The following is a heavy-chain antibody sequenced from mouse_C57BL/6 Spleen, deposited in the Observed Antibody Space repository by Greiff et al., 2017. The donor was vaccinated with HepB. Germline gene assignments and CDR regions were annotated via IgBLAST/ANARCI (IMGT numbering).Heavy chain of an antibody. Sequence: QVQLQHPGAELVKPGASVKLSCKASGYTFTSYWMHWVKQRPGQGLEWIGMIHPNSGSTNYNEKFKSKATLTVDKSSSTAYMQLSSLTSEDSAVYYCAREYYGSTLFDYWGQGTTLTVSS. CDR3: AREYYGSTLFDY. D-gene: IGHD1-1*01. CDR1: GYTFTSYW. J-gene: IGHJ2*01. CDR2: IHPNSGST. V-gene: IGHV1-64*01.